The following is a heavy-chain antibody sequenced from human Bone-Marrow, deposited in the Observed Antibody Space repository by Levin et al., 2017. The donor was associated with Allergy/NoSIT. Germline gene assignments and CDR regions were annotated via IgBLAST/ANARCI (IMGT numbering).Heavy chain of an antibody. V-gene: IGHV4-34*01. CDR3: ARGITMVRGVPWFDP. Sequence: SQTLSLTCAVYGGSFSGSYWSWIRQPPGKGLEWIGEINHSGSTNYNPSLKSRVTISVDTSKNQFSLKLSSVTAADTAVYYCARGITMVRGVPWFDPWGQGTLVTVSS. CDR2: INHSGST. CDR1: GGSFSGSY. D-gene: IGHD3-10*01. J-gene: IGHJ5*02.